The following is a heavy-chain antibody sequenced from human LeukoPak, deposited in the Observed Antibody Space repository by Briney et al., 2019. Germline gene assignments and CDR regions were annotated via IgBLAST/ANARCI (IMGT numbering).Heavy chain of an antibody. CDR1: GFTFSSYA. V-gene: IGHV3-21*01. J-gene: IGHJ4*02. CDR3: ARAEGPFGDILTGYSYY. Sequence: PGGSLRLSCEASGFTFSSYAMNWVRQAPGKGLEWVSSISSSSSYIYYADSVKGRFTISRDNAKNSLYLQMNSLRAEDTAVYYCARAEGPFGDILTGYSYYWGQGTLVTVSS. D-gene: IGHD3-9*01. CDR2: ISSSSSYI.